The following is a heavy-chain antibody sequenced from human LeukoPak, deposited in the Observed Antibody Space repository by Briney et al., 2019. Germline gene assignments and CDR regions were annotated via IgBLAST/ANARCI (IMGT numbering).Heavy chain of an antibody. CDR1: GGSISVYY. CDR3: ARDRELGS. Sequence: SETLSLTCIVSGGSISVYYWNWIRQPPGKGLEWIGYIYNSGSTDYNPSLKRRVTISADTSKNQFSLKLTSVTAADTAVYYCARDRELGSWGQGILVTVSS. D-gene: IGHD3-16*01. CDR2: IYNSGST. V-gene: IGHV4-59*01. J-gene: IGHJ5*02.